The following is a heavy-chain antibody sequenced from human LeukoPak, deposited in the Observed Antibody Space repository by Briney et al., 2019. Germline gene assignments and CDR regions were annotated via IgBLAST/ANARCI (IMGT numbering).Heavy chain of an antibody. CDR2: ISSSGSTI. D-gene: IGHD1-26*01. J-gene: IGHJ4*02. CDR1: GFTFSSYE. V-gene: IGHV3-48*03. Sequence: PGGSLRLSCAASGFTFSSYEMNWVRQAPGKGLEWISYISSSGSTIYYADSVKGRFTISRDNAKNSLYPQMNSLRAEDTAVYYCAREVVGTTSELDYWGQGTLVTVSS. CDR3: AREVVGTTSELDY.